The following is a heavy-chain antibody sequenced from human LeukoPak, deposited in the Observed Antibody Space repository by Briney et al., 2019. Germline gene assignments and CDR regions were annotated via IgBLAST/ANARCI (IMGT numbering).Heavy chain of an antibody. D-gene: IGHD2-15*01. J-gene: IGHJ4*02. CDR2: IYSGGST. V-gene: IGHV3-53*01. Sequence: PGGSLRLSCAASGFTVSSNYMSWVRQAPGKGLEWVSVIYSGGSTYYADSVKGRFTISRDNSKNTLHLQMNSLRAEDTAVYYCARAGLYCSGGSCYHFDYWGQGTLVTVSS. CDR1: GFTVSSNY. CDR3: ARAGLYCSGGSCYHFDY.